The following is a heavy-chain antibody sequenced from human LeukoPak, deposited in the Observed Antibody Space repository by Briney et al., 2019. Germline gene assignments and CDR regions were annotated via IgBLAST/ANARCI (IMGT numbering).Heavy chain of an antibody. CDR3: ARDQDPRELKNYYYGMVV. V-gene: IGHV4-4*07. D-gene: IGHD1-26*01. CDR2: IYTSGST. CDR1: GGSISSYY. Sequence: SETLSLTCTVSGGSISSYYWSWIRQPAGKGLEWIGRIYTSGSTNYNPSLKSRVTMSVDTSKNQFSLKLSSVTAADTAVYYCARDQDPRELKNYYYGMVVWGQGTTVTVSS. J-gene: IGHJ6*02.